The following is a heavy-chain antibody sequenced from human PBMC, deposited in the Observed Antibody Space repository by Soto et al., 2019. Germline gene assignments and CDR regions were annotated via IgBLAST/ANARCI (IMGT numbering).Heavy chain of an antibody. Sequence: VQLVETGGGLIQPGGSLRLSCAASGFTVSSNYMSWVRQAPGKGLEWVSVIYSGGSTYYADSVKGRFTISRDNSKNTLYLQMNSLRAEDTAVYYCARDRHYYDSSGYYSYYYYYGMDVWGQGTTVTVSS. D-gene: IGHD3-22*01. CDR2: IYSGGST. V-gene: IGHV3-53*02. J-gene: IGHJ6*02. CDR3: ARDRHYYDSSGYYSYYYYYGMDV. CDR1: GFTVSSNY.